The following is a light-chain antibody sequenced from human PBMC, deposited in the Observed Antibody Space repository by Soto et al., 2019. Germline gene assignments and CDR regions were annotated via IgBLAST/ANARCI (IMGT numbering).Light chain of an antibody. CDR3: MQGTHWPIT. V-gene: IGKV2-30*02. J-gene: IGKJ5*01. CDR2: KVS. Sequence: DVVMTQSPLSPPVTRVQRASISCSCNLSFVHSDGIAYFSWFQQRPGRSPRRLIYKVSNRDSGVPARFSGSGSGTDFALKISRVEAEDVGVYYCMQGTHWPITFGQGTRLEIK. CDR1: LSFVHSDGIAY.